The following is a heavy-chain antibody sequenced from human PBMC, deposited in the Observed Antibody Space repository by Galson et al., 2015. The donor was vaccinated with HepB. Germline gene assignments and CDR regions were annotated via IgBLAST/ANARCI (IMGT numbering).Heavy chain of an antibody. CDR2: LYSGGTD. CDR1: GFTVNNY. D-gene: IGHD6-19*01. J-gene: IGHJ4*02. Sequence: SLRLSCAASGFTVNNYMSWVRQAPGKGLEWVSVLYSGGTDHYADSVKGRFTISRDNSRNILYLQMNSLRADDTAVYYCVRDPSSDWYVEHWGQGTLVTVSS. V-gene: IGHV3-53*01. CDR3: VRDPSSDWYVEH.